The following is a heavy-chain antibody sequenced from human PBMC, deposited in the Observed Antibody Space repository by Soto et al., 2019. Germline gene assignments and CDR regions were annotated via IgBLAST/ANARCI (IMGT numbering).Heavy chain of an antibody. CDR2: IYYNEII. V-gene: IGHV4-30-4*01. CDR1: GDSITDGDYY. CDR3: ARGKQERFDT. Sequence: QVSLQESGPGLVKPSQTLSLSCTVSGDSITDGDYYWSWIRQPPGKDLEWIAYIYYNEIIHYNQSLYNQVTISLDQSKNQCSKTMTAVTDADTAVYSCARGKQERFDTWGQGTLVTVSS. D-gene: IGHD1-26*01. J-gene: IGHJ5*02.